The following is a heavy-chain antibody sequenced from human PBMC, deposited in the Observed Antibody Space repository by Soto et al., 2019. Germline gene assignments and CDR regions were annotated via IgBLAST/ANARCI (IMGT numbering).Heavy chain of an antibody. CDR3: ARHIHNQGFEYYFDS. Sequence: PSETLSLTCTVSGGSITGYHWTWIRQPPGKGLEWIGYVHSTGSTNYNPSLNSRITISVDTSKNQISLKLSSVTAADTAVYYCARHIHNQGFEYYFDSWGQGTLVTVSS. D-gene: IGHD1-1*01. CDR1: GGSITGYH. CDR2: VHSTGST. V-gene: IGHV4-59*08. J-gene: IGHJ4*02.